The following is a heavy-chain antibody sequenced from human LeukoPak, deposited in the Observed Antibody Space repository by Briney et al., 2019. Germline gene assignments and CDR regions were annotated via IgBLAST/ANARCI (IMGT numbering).Heavy chain of an antibody. D-gene: IGHD3-3*01. Sequence: SETLSLTCAVYGGSFSGYYWSWIRQPPGKGLEGIGEINHSGSTNYNPSLKSRVTISVDTSKNQFSLKLSSVTAADTAVYYCARGRSRLRFLEWLPTGYMDVWGKGTTVTVSS. CDR2: INHSGST. CDR3: ARGRSRLRFLEWLPTGYMDV. J-gene: IGHJ6*03. V-gene: IGHV4-34*01. CDR1: GGSFSGYY.